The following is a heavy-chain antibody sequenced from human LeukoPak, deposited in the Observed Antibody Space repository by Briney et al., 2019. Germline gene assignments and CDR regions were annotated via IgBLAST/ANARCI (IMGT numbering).Heavy chain of an antibody. CDR3: ARVRGVIISIFDY. CDR2: INHSGST. J-gene: IGHJ4*02. CDR1: RGSFSGYY. D-gene: IGHD3-10*01. V-gene: IGHV4-34*01. Sequence: SETLSLTCAVYRGSFSGYYWSWIRQPPGKGLEWIGEINHSGSTNYNPSLKSRVTISVDTSKNQFSLKLSSVTAADTAVYYCARVRGVIISIFDYWGQGTLVTVSS.